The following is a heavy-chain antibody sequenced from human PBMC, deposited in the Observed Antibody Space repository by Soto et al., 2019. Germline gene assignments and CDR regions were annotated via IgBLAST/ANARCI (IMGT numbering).Heavy chain of an antibody. D-gene: IGHD6-19*01. V-gene: IGHV4-39*01. CDR2: IYYSGST. CDR3: ARHPLWAVAGYYFDY. J-gene: IGHJ4*02. Sequence: SETLSLTCTVSGGSVSSSSYYWGWIRQPPGKGLEWIGSIYYSGSTYYNPSLKTRVAISVDTSKNQFSLKLSSVTAADTAVYYCARHPLWAVAGYYFDYWGQGTLVTVSS. CDR1: GGSVSSSSYY.